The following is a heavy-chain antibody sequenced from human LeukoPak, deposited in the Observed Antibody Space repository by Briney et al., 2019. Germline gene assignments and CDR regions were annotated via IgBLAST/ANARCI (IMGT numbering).Heavy chain of an antibody. CDR1: GGSISSSSYY. CDR3: ARTPRELIVLDY. J-gene: IGHJ4*02. Sequence: SETLSLTCTVSGGSISSSSYYWGWIRQPPGKGLEWIGSIYYSGSTYYNPSLKSRVTISVDTSKNQFSLKLSSVTAADTAVYYCARTPRELIVLDYWGQGTLVTVSS. CDR2: IYYSGST. V-gene: IGHV4-39*07. D-gene: IGHD1-26*01.